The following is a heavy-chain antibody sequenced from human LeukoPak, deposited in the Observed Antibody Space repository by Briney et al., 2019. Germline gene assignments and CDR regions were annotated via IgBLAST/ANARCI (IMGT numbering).Heavy chain of an antibody. D-gene: IGHD3-10*01. CDR3: ARESMVRGVTYFDY. J-gene: IGHJ4*02. CDR2: IYSSGST. V-gene: IGHV4-4*07. Sequence: SETLSLTCTVSGDSISGYYWNWIRQPAGKGLEWVGRIYSSGSTNYNPSLKSRVTMSVDTSKNQFSLKLSSVTAADTAVYYCARESMVRGVTYFDYWGQGTLVTVSS. CDR1: GDSISGYY.